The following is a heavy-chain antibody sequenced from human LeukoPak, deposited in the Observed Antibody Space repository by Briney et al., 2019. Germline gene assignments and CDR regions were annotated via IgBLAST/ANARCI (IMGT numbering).Heavy chain of an antibody. Sequence: GESLKISCQGFGYPFTTSWIGWVRQLPGKGLEWTAIIYAGNSDAKYSPSFQGQVSISTDRSISTAYLHWSSLKASDTAIYYCAIVDHPDGRVYWGQGTLVTVSS. CDR1: GYPFTTSW. CDR3: AIVDHPDGRVY. CDR2: IYAGNSDA. V-gene: IGHV5-51*01. D-gene: IGHD5-24*01. J-gene: IGHJ4*02.